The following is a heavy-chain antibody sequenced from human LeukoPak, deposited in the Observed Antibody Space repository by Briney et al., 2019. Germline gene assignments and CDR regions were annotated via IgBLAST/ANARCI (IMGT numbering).Heavy chain of an antibody. J-gene: IGHJ6*03. Sequence: PGGSLRLSCAASGFTFNSYNMNWVRQAPGKGLEWVSSMSSSSDYSYYADSVRGRFTISRDNAKNSLYLQMNSLTAEDTAVYYCARDRCSGGSCYDDYYYYMDVWGKGTTVTVSS. CDR1: GFTFNSYN. D-gene: IGHD2-15*01. CDR2: MSSSSDYS. CDR3: ARDRCSGGSCYDDYYYYMDV. V-gene: IGHV3-21*01.